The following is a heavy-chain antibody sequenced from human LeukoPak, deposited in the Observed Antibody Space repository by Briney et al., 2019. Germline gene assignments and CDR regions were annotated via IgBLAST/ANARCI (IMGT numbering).Heavy chain of an antibody. CDR1: GFTFSSYD. J-gene: IGHJ3*02. Sequence: SGGSVTLSCAASGFTFSSYDMKWVRQAPGGGREWVPYIRSSSSTIYYGDSVNGRFTISRDNAKNSLYLQMNSLRAEDTAVYYCARYGAVRGGHAAFDIWGQGTVVTVSS. CDR3: ARYGAVRGGHAAFDI. CDR2: IRSSSSTI. D-gene: IGHD3-10*01. V-gene: IGHV3-48*01.